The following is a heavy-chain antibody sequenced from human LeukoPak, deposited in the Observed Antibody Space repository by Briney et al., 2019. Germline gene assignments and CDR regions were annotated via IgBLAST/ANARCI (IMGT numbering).Heavy chain of an antibody. CDR1: GFSFSSYA. CDR3: ARVAEAAAFDS. D-gene: IGHD6-13*01. CDR2: ISSNSRYI. Sequence: GGSLRLSCAASGFSFSSYAMSWVRQAPGKGLEWVSSISSNSRYIYYADSMRGRFTISRDNAKNSLYLQMNSLKPEDTAVYYCARVAEAAAFDSWGQGTLVTVSS. V-gene: IGHV3-21*06. J-gene: IGHJ4*02.